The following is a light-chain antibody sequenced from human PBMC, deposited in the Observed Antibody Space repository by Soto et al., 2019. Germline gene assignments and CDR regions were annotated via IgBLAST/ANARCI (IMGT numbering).Light chain of an antibody. CDR2: EDT. V-gene: IGLV3-1*01. CDR1: KLGDKY. CDR3: QAWDSRIPVV. J-gene: IGLJ2*01. Sequence: SYELTQPPSVSVFPGQTASIACSGDKLGDKYACWYQQKPGQSPVLVIYEDTKRPSGIPERFSGSNSGNTATLTISGTLAKDEADYFCQAWDSRIPVVFGGGTKVTVL.